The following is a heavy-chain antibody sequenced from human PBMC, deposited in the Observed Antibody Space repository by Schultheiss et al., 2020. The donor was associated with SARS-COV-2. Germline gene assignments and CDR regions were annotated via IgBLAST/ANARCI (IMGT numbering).Heavy chain of an antibody. CDR3: ARGPQDTAMVRGAFDI. CDR1: GGTFSSYA. CDR2: MNPNSGNT. D-gene: IGHD5-18*01. Sequence: ASVKVSCKASGGTFSSYAISWVRQAPGQGLEWMGWMNPNSGNTGYAQKFQGRVTMTRNTSISTAYMELRSLRSDDTAVYYCARGPQDTAMVRGAFDIWGQGTMVTVSS. J-gene: IGHJ3*02. V-gene: IGHV1-8*02.